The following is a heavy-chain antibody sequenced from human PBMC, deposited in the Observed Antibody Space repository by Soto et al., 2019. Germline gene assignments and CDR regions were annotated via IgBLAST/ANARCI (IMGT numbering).Heavy chain of an antibody. CDR1: GYTFTSYD. J-gene: IGHJ6*02. CDR2: MNPNSGNT. CDR3: ARGPDGYSYYGMDV. V-gene: IGHV1-8*01. Sequence: QVQLVQSGAEVKKPGASVKVSCKASGYTFTSYDINWVRQATGQGLEWMGWMNPNSGNTGYEQKFQGRVPMTRPTSISTAYMELRSLRSEDTAVYYCARGPDGYSYYGMDVWGQGTTVTVSS.